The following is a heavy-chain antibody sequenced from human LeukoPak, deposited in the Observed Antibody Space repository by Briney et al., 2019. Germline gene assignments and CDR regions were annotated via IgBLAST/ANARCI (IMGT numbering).Heavy chain of an antibody. CDR3: ARPQSSSGYYWPFDD. CDR2: TNTDGSYS. Sequence: GGSLRLSCAASGFTFSYFWMHWFRQTPGKGLVWVSCTNTDGSYSSYADSVKGRFTISRDNSKNTLYLQMNSLRAEDTAVYYCARPQSSSGYYWPFDDWGQGTLVTVSS. V-gene: IGHV3-74*01. J-gene: IGHJ4*02. D-gene: IGHD3-22*01. CDR1: GFTFSYFW.